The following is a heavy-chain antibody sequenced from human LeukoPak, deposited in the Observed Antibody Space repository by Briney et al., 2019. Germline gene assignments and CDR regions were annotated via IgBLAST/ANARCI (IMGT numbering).Heavy chain of an antibody. CDR3: AKEKGFRLPFDY. CDR1: GFTFSTYG. Sequence: PGGSLRLSCAASGFTFSTYGMAWVRQAPGKGLEWVSAISASGGDTFYAGSVKGRLTISRDNSKNTLYLQINSLRAEDTALYYCAKEKGFRLPFDYWGQGTLVTVSS. V-gene: IGHV3-23*01. CDR2: ISASGGDT. D-gene: IGHD2-15*01. J-gene: IGHJ4*02.